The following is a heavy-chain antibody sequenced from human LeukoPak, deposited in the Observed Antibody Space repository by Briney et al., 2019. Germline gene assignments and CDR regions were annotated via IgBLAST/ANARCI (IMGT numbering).Heavy chain of an antibody. CDR1: GGSISSSNYY. J-gene: IGHJ4*02. V-gene: IGHV4-39*07. CDR3: ARVDQYYYDSSGYSWGYYFDY. CDR2: ISYSGST. Sequence: SETLSLTCTVSGGSISSSNYYWGWIRQPPGKGLEWIGSISYSGSTYYNPSLRNRITIFVDTSKNQFSLKLSSVTAADTAVYYCARVDQYYYDSSGYSWGYYFDYWGQGTLVTVSS. D-gene: IGHD3-22*01.